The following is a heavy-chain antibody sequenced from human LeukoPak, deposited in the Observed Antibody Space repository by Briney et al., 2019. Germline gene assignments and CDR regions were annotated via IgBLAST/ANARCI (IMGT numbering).Heavy chain of an antibody. D-gene: IGHD2-21*02. CDR3: ARVRIYCGGDCREY. CDR1: GFTVSSNY. Sequence: PGGSLRLSCAASGFTVSSNYMSWDRQAPGKGLEWVSVIYSGGSTYYADSVKGRFTISRDNSKNTLYLQMNSLRAEDTAVYYCARVRIYCGGDCREYWGQGTLVTVSS. V-gene: IGHV3-66*01. J-gene: IGHJ4*02. CDR2: IYSGGST.